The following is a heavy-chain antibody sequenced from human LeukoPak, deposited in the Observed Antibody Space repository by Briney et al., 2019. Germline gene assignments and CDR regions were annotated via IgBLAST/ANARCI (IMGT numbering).Heavy chain of an antibody. CDR2: INSDGSSR. V-gene: IGHV3-74*01. J-gene: IGHJ4*02. Sequence: PGGSLRLSCAASGFTFSSYWMHWVRHAPGKGLLWVSRINSDGSSRSYADSVKGRFTISRDNAKDTLYLQVTSLRAEDTAVYYCAREFSTYSYDSSGLDYWGQGSLVTVSS. CDR3: AREFSTYSYDSSGLDY. D-gene: IGHD3-22*01. CDR1: GFTFSSYW.